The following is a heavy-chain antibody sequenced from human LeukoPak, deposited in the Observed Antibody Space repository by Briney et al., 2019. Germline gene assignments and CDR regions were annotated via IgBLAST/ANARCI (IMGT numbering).Heavy chain of an antibody. CDR1: GFIFSSSA. Sequence: GGSLRLSCAASGFIFSSSAMNWVRHAPGKGLAWVSGISGSGGSTYYADSLKGPFTISRDNSKNTLYLQMNSLRAEDTAVYYCAREVAYCGGSCYLPHWGQGTLVTVSS. CDR3: AREVAYCGGSCYLPH. D-gene: IGHD2-21*02. V-gene: IGHV3-23*01. CDR2: ISGSGGST. J-gene: IGHJ4*02.